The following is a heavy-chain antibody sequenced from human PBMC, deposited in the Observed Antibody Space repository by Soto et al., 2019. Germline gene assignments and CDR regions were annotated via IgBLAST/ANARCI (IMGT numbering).Heavy chain of an antibody. CDR2: VWYDGSNK. Sequence: PGGSVRLSCAASGFTFSSYGMHWVRQAPGKGLEWVAVVWYDGSNKYYADSVKGRFTISRDNSKNTLYLQMNSLRAEDTAVYYCARDHLIRRLPDYYYGMDVWGQGTTVTVSS. V-gene: IGHV3-33*01. D-gene: IGHD2-15*01. CDR1: GFTFSSYG. CDR3: ARDHLIRRLPDYYYGMDV. J-gene: IGHJ6*02.